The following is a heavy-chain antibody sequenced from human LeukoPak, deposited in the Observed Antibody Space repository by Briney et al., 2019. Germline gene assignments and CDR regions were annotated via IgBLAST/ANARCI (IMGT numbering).Heavy chain of an antibody. J-gene: IGHJ4*02. V-gene: IGHV3-11*01. CDR2: ISSSGGTI. CDR3: AKEGGDWGEGYFDY. Sequence: GGTLRLSCAASGFTFSDSYMSWIRQVPGKGLEWISYISSSGGTIYYADSVKGRFTISRDNAKNSLYLQMNSLRAEDTAVYYCAKEGGDWGEGYFDYWGQGTLVTVSS. D-gene: IGHD7-27*01. CDR1: GFTFSDSY.